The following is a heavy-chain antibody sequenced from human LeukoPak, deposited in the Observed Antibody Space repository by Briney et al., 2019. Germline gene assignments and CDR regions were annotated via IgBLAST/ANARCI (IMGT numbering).Heavy chain of an antibody. V-gene: IGHV4-39*01. CDR1: GGSISSNSYY. D-gene: IGHD3-10*01. J-gene: IGHJ6*02. CDR3: ARAQMVRGRRYYYGMDV. CDR2: IYYSGST. Sequence: PSETLSLTCTVSGGSISSNSYYWGWIRQPPGKGLEWIGTIYYSGSTYYNPSLKSRVTISVDTSNNQFSLNLSSVTAADTAVYYCARAQMVRGRRYYYGMDVWGQGTTVTVSS.